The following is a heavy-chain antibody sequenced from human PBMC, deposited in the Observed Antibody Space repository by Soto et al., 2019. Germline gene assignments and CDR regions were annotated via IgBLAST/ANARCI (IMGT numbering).Heavy chain of an antibody. CDR2: IIPIFGTA. CDR1: GGTFSSYA. V-gene: IGHV1-69*13. J-gene: IGHJ5*02. CDR3: ARERARYDFWSGYHWFDP. Sequence: GASVKVSCKASGGTFSSYATSWVRQAPGQGLEWMGGIIPIFGTANYAQKFQGRVTITADESTSTAYMELSSLRSEDTAVYYCARERARYDFWSGYHWFDPWGQGTLVTVSS. D-gene: IGHD3-3*01.